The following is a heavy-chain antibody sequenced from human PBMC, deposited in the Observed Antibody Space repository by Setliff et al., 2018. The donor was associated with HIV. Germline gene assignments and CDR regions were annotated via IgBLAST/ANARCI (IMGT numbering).Heavy chain of an antibody. Sequence: SETLSLTCTVSGGSISAYYWSWIRQPPGKGLEWIGSIYFTGSSDNNPSLKSRVTSSVDTSKHQFSLKLTSVTTADTAVYYCAGHFYYSGSGIWAGLDSWGQGTLVTVSS. CDR1: GGSISAYY. CDR2: IYFTGSS. V-gene: IGHV4-59*12. D-gene: IGHD3-10*01. CDR3: AGHFYYSGSGIWAGLDS. J-gene: IGHJ4*02.